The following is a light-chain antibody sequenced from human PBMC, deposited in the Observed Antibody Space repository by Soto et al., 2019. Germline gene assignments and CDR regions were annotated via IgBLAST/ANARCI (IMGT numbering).Light chain of an antibody. CDR3: MQALQTPMYT. V-gene: IGKV2-28*01. Sequence: DIVMTQSPLSLPVTPGEPASISCRSSQSLLHSNGYNYLDWYLQKPGQSPQLLIYLGSNRASGDPDRFSGSGSGTDFTLTISRVEAEDVGVYDCMQALQTPMYTFGQGTKLEIK. CDR1: QSLLHSNGYNY. J-gene: IGKJ2*01. CDR2: LGS.